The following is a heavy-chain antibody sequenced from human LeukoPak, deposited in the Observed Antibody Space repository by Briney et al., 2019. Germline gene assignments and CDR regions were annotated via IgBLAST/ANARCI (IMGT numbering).Heavy chain of an antibody. CDR3: ILYCSGGSCYSGWFDP. CDR2: IYTSGST. Sequence: SETLSLTCTVSGGSISSGSYSWSWIRQPAGKGLEWIGRIYTSGSTNYNPSLKSRVTISVDTSKNQFSLKLSSVTAADTAVYYCILYCSGGSCYSGWFDPWGQGTLVTVSS. J-gene: IGHJ5*02. CDR1: GGSISSGSYS. D-gene: IGHD2-15*01. V-gene: IGHV4-61*02.